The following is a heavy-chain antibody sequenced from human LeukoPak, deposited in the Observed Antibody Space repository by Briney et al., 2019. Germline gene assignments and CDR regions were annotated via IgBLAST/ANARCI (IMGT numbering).Heavy chain of an antibody. V-gene: IGHV1-18*01. CDR1: GYTFTSYG. CDR3: ARMMTMFARPNYYFDY. J-gene: IGHJ4*02. D-gene: IGHD3-10*02. CDR2: ISAYNGNT. Sequence: ASVKVSCKASGYTFTSYGISWVRQAPGQGLEWMGWISAYNGNTNYAQKLQGRVIMTSDTSTSTAYMELRSLRSDDTAVYYCARMMTMFARPNYYFDYWGQGTLVTVSS.